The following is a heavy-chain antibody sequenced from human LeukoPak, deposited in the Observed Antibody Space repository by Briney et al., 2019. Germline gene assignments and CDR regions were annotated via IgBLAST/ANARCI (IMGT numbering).Heavy chain of an antibody. CDR1: GFTFSSYW. Sequence: PGGSLRLSCAASGFTFSSYWMTWVRQAPGKGLEWVANIKQDGSEKYYVDSVKGRFTISRDNAKNSLYLQMNSLRAEDTAVYYCARVLAVAGRPFDYWGQGTLVTVSS. CDR2: IKQDGSEK. CDR3: ARVLAVAGRPFDY. J-gene: IGHJ4*02. V-gene: IGHV3-7*01. D-gene: IGHD6-19*01.